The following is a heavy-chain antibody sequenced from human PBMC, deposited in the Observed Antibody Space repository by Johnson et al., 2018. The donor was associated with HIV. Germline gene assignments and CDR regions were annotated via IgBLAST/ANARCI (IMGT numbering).Heavy chain of an antibody. D-gene: IGHD1-14*01. CDR2: IYSGGST. CDR3: AKDLPRITTSISAFDI. Sequence: EVQLVESGGGVVQPGRSLRLSCAASGFTVSSNYMSWVRQAPGKGLEWVSVIYSGGSTYYADSVKGRCTISRDNSKNTLYLQMNSLRADDTAVYYCAKDLPRITTSISAFDIWGQGTMVTVSS. J-gene: IGHJ3*02. CDR1: GFTVSSNY. V-gene: IGHV3-66*01.